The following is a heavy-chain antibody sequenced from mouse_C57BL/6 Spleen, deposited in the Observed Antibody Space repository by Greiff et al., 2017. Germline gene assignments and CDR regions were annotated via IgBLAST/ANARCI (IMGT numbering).Heavy chain of an antibody. V-gene: IGHV5-17*01. CDR2: ISSGSSTI. Sequence: DVMLVESGGGLVKPGGSLKLSCAASGFTFSDYGMHWVRQAPEKGLEWVAYISSGSSTIYYADTVKGRFTISRDNAKNTLFLQMTSLRSEDTAMYYCARREYYAMDYWGQGTSVTVSS. J-gene: IGHJ4*01. CDR1: GFTFSDYG. D-gene: IGHD5-2*01. CDR3: ARREYYAMDY.